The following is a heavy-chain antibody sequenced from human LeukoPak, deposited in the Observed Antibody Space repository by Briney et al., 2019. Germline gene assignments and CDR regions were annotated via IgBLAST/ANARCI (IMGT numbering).Heavy chain of an antibody. CDR2: IIPIFGTA. V-gene: IGHV1-69*13. CDR3: AREIFNPLGYCSGGSCYNWFDP. CDR1: GYTFTSYD. D-gene: IGHD2-15*01. Sequence: SVKVSCKASGYTFTSYDINWVRQATGQGLEWMGGIIPIFGTANYAQKFQGRVTMTADESTSTAYMELSSLRSEDTAVYYCAREIFNPLGYCSGGSCYNWFDPWGQGPLVTVSS. J-gene: IGHJ5*02.